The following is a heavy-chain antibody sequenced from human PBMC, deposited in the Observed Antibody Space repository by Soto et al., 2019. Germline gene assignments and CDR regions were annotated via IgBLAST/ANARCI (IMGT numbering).Heavy chain of an antibody. CDR1: GGSISSYD. Sequence: SETLSLTCTVSGGSISSYDWSWIRQPPGKGLEWIGYIYYSRSTNYNPSLKSRVTISVDTSKNQFSLKLSSVTAADTAVYYCATLYSRPNYYSYGMDVWGQGTTVTVSS. CDR2: IYYSRST. J-gene: IGHJ6*02. CDR3: ATLYSRPNYYSYGMDV. V-gene: IGHV4-59*08. D-gene: IGHD6-13*01.